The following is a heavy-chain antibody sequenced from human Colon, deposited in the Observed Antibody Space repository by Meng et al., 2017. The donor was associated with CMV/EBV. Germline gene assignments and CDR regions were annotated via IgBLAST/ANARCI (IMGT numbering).Heavy chain of an antibody. V-gene: IGHV3-23*01. D-gene: IGHD1-26*01. Sequence: SGFTFSIYAMTWVRKAPGKGLEWVSGIRSDGGDTNYADSVKGRFTISRDNSEDTLYLEMNSLRAEDTALYFCAKVIHGGTYNYYFDYWGPGTLVTVSS. CDR2: IRSDGGDT. J-gene: IGHJ4*01. CDR3: AKVIHGGTYNYYFDY. CDR1: GFTFSIYA.